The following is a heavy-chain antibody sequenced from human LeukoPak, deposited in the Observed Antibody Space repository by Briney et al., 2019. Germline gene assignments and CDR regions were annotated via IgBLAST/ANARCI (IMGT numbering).Heavy chain of an antibody. CDR3: ARARYGDLDY. Sequence: SETLSLTCTVSGGSISTYYWTWIRQPPGKGQEWIGYIYYSGSTNYNPSLKSRVSISVDTSKNQFSLNVSSVTAADTAIYYCARARYGDLDYWGQGALVTVSS. V-gene: IGHV4-59*01. J-gene: IGHJ4*02. CDR2: IYYSGST. CDR1: GGSISTYY. D-gene: IGHD4-17*01.